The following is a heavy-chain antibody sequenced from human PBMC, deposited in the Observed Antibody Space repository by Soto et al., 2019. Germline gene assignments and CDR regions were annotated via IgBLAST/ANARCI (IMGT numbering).Heavy chain of an antibody. CDR3: ASYYDFWSGYSDY. Sequence: GGSLRLSCAASGFTFSSYGMHWVRQAPGKGLEWVAVISYDGSNKYYADSVKGRFTISRDNSKNTLYLQMNSLRAEDTAVYYCASYYDFWSGYSDYWGQGTLVTVSS. D-gene: IGHD3-3*01. CDR2: ISYDGSNK. J-gene: IGHJ4*02. CDR1: GFTFSSYG. V-gene: IGHV3-30*03.